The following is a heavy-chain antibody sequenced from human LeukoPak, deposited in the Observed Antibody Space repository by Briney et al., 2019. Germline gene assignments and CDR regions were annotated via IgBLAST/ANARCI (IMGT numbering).Heavy chain of an antibody. CDR2: IYTSGST. Sequence: WEPLSLTCTVSGGSIGSYYWSWIRQPAGKGLEWIGRIYTSGSTHYNPSLKSRVTMSVDTSKNQFSLKLSSVTAADTAVYYCARDLSIQRLKTNYYYCYMDVWGKGTTVTVSS. V-gene: IGHV4-4*07. CDR3: ARDLSIQRLKTNYYYCYMDV. CDR1: GGSIGSYY. J-gene: IGHJ6*03. D-gene: IGHD1-7*01.